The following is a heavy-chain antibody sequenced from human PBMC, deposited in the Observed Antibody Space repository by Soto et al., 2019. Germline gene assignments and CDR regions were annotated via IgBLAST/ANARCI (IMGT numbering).Heavy chain of an antibody. Sequence: SETLSLTCTVSGGSISSYYWSWIRQPPGKGQEWNGYIYYSGSTNYNPSLKSRVTISVDTSKNQYSLKLSSVTAADTAVFYCARRSPRGSGYYYYYFDYWGQGTLVTVSS. V-gene: IGHV4-59*08. D-gene: IGHD3-22*01. CDR3: ARRSPRGSGYYYYYFDY. J-gene: IGHJ4*02. CDR2: IYYSGST. CDR1: GGSISSYY.